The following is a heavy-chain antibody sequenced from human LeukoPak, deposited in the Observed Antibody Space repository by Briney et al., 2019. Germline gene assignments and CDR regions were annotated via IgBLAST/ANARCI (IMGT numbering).Heavy chain of an antibody. V-gene: IGHV3-23*01. J-gene: IGHJ4*02. CDR1: GLTFSDYS. CDR3: AKDAAGPEY. CDR2: ISAGGGST. Sequence: PGGSLRLSCVASGLTFSDYSMTWVRQAPGKGLFWVSGISAGGGSTYYADSVKGRFTISRDNSRNTLYLQMNSLRAEDTGVYYCAKDAAGPEYWGQGTLVTVSS. D-gene: IGHD6-13*01.